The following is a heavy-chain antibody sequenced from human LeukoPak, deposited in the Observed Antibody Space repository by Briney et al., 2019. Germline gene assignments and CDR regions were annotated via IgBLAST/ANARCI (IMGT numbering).Heavy chain of an antibody. CDR2: IYYRGST. D-gene: IGHD6-19*01. J-gene: IGHJ5*02. CDR3: ARDSRSGWGNWFDP. Sequence: SETLSLTCTFSGGSISSTIYYWGWIPQPPGKGLEGIGIIYYRGSTYYNPSLKSRVAISVDTSKNQFSLKLSSVTAADTAVYYCARDSRSGWGNWFDPWGQGTLVTVSS. CDR1: GGSISSTIYY. V-gene: IGHV4-39*07.